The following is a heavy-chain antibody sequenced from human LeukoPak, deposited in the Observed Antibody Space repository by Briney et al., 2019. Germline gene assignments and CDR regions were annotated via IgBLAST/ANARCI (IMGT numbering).Heavy chain of an antibody. V-gene: IGHV3-74*01. Sequence: QPGGSLRLSCAASGFTFSSYWMHWVRQAPGKGLVWVSRINTDGSSTSYADSVKGRFTISRDNAKNTLYLQMNSLRAEDTAVYYCARDGHLDYGGSGWSYYYYYMDVWGKGTTVTVSS. CDR2: INTDGSST. CDR1: GFTFSSYW. J-gene: IGHJ6*03. CDR3: ARDGHLDYGGSGWSYYYYYMDV. D-gene: IGHD4-23*01.